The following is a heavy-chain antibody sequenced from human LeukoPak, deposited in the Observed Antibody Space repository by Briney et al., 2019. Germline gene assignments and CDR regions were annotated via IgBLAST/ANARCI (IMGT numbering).Heavy chain of an antibody. CDR3: AKGAQQWLVRPSALVY. J-gene: IGHJ4*02. D-gene: IGHD6-19*01. Sequence: PGGSLRLSCAASGLTFSSYAMSWVRQAPGKGLEWVSAISGSGGSTYYADSVKGRFTISRDNSKNTLYLQMNSLRAEDTAVYYCAKGAQQWLVRPSALVYWGQGTLVTVSS. CDR1: GLTFSSYA. CDR2: ISGSGGST. V-gene: IGHV3-23*01.